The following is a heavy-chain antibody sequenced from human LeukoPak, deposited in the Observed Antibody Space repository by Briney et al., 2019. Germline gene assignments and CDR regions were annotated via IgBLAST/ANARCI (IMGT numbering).Heavy chain of an antibody. CDR1: GGSISSGSYY. V-gene: IGHV4-61*02. J-gene: IGHJ2*01. Sequence: PSQTLSLTCTVSGGSISSGSYYWSWIRQPAGKGLEWIGRIYTSGSTNYNPSLKSRVTISVDTSKNHFSLKLSAVTAADTAVYYCARDLFYYGDYDHYWYFDLWGRGTLVTVSS. CDR3: ARDLFYYGDYDHYWYFDL. CDR2: IYTSGST. D-gene: IGHD4-17*01.